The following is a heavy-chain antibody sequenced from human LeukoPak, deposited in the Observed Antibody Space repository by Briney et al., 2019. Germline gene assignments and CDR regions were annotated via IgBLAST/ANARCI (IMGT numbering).Heavy chain of an antibody. CDR2: IYYSGST. CDR3: ARARSNYFDY. V-gene: IGHV4-31*03. J-gene: IGHJ4*02. CDR1: GGSISSGGYY. Sequence: SETLSLTCTVSGGSISSGGYYWSWIRQHPGKGLEWIGYIYYSGSTYYNPSLKSRVTISVDTSKNQFSLKLSSVTAADTAVYYCARARSNYFDYWGQGTLVTVSS.